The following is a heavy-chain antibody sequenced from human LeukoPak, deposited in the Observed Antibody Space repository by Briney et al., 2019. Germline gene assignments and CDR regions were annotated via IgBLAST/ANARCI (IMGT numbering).Heavy chain of an antibody. V-gene: IGHV1-69*06. Sequence: SVTVSCQASGGTFSSYAISWVRQAPGQGLEWMGGIIPIFGTANYAQKFQGRVTITADKSTSTAYMELSSLRSEDTAVYYCARGEMGIAVAGIVTSPFDYWGQGTLVTVSS. D-gene: IGHD6-19*01. CDR3: ARGEMGIAVAGIVTSPFDY. CDR1: GGTFSSYA. CDR2: IIPIFGTA. J-gene: IGHJ4*02.